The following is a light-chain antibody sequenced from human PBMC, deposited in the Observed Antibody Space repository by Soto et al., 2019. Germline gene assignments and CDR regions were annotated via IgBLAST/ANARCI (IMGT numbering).Light chain of an antibody. CDR1: QSISSTY. CDR2: GAS. CDR3: HQYDISPWT. J-gene: IGKJ1*01. V-gene: IGKV3-20*01. Sequence: EIVLTQSPDTLSLSPGESATLSCRASQSISSTYLAWYQHKPGQAPRLLIYGASRRATGIPDRFSGSGSGTDFTLTISRLEPEDFAVYFCHQYDISPWTFGQGTKMEIK.